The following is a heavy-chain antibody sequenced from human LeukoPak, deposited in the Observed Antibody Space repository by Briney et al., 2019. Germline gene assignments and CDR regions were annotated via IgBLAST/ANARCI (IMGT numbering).Heavy chain of an antibody. D-gene: IGHD5-24*01. J-gene: IGHJ3*02. CDR2: IYPGDSDT. CDR1: GYSFTSYW. Sequence: GESLKISCKGSGYSFTSYWSGWVRQMPGKGLEWMGIIYPGDSDTRYSPSFQGQVTISADKSISTAYLQWSSLKASDTAMYYCARPRRDGYNIDAFDIWGQGTMVTVSS. V-gene: IGHV5-51*01. CDR3: ARPRRDGYNIDAFDI.